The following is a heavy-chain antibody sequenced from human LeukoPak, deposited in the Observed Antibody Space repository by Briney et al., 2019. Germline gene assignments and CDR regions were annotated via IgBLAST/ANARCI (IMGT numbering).Heavy chain of an antibody. V-gene: IGHV3-43*01. Sequence: GGSLRLSCAVSGFTFSSYEMNWVRQAPGKGLEWVSLISWDGGSTYYADSVKGRFTISRDNSKNSLYLQMNSLRTEDTALYYCAKDRDILRTEYNFDYWGQGTLVTVSS. CDR3: AKDRDILRTEYNFDY. J-gene: IGHJ4*02. CDR2: ISWDGGST. CDR1: GFTFSSYE. D-gene: IGHD4-17*01.